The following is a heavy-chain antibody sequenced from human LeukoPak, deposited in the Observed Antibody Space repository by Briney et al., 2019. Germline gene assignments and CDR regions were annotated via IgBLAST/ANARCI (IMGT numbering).Heavy chain of an antibody. Sequence: SVKVSCKASGGTFSSYAISWVRQASGQGLEWMGGIIPIFGTANYAQKFQGRVTITADESTSTAYMELSSLRSEDTAVYYCASYGTYYDFWSGYYTHFDYWGQGTLVTVSS. V-gene: IGHV1-69*13. CDR2: IIPIFGTA. CDR3: ASYGTYYDFWSGYYTHFDY. J-gene: IGHJ4*02. CDR1: GGTFSSYA. D-gene: IGHD3-3*01.